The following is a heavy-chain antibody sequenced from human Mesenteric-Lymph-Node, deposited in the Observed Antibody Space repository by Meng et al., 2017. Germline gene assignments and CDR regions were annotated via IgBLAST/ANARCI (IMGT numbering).Heavy chain of an antibody. CDR1: GFTFSSFE. J-gene: IGHJ4*02. CDR2: ISGSGGST. Sequence: GESLKISCAASGFTFSSFEMNWVRQAPGKGLEWVSAISGSGGSTYYADSVKGRFTISRDNSKNTLYLQMNSLRAEDTAVYYCAKDGDPDSIYYDYVWGSYRYFDYWGQGTLVTVSS. V-gene: IGHV3-23*01. CDR3: AKDGDPDSIYYDYVWGSYRYFDY. D-gene: IGHD3-16*02.